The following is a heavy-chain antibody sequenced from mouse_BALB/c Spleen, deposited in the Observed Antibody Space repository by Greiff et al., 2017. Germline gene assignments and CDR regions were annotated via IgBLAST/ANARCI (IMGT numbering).Heavy chain of an antibody. V-gene: IGHV1S16*01. Sequence: QVQLQQPGAELVKPGASVKLSCKASGYTFTSYWMHWVKLRPGQGLEWIGEINPSNGGTNYNEKFKRKATLTVDKSSSTAYMQLSSLTSEDSAVYYCTIRELWLRREYYYAMDYWGQGTSGTVSS. CDR1: GYTFTSYW. D-gene: IGHD2-2*01. CDR3: TIRELWLRREYYYAMDY. CDR2: INPSNGGT. J-gene: IGHJ4*01.